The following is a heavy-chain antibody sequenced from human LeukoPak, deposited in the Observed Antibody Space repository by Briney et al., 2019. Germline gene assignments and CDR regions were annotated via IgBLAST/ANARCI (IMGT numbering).Heavy chain of an antibody. D-gene: IGHD4/OR15-4a*01. V-gene: IGHV3-48*03. Sequence: PGGSLRLSCAASGFTFSSYEMNWVRQAPGKGLEWVSYISSSGSTIYYADSVKGRFTISRDNAKNSLYLQMNSLRAEDTAVYYCARGLGDYGGAFDIWGQGTMVTVSS. CDR3: ARGLGDYGGAFDI. J-gene: IGHJ3*02. CDR1: GFTFSSYE. CDR2: ISSSGSTI.